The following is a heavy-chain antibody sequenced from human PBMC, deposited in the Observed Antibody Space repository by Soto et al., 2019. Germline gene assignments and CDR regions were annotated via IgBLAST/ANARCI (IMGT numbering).Heavy chain of an antibody. Sequence: SETLSITCTVSGGSISSSSFYWGWIRQPPGKGLEWIGSIYYSGSTYYNPSLKSRVTISVDTSKNQFSLKLSSVTAADTAVYYCARHYYESSGHYTPGELWGQGTLVTVSS. CDR2: IYYSGST. D-gene: IGHD3-22*01. CDR1: GGSISSSSFY. V-gene: IGHV4-39*01. J-gene: IGHJ4*02. CDR3: ARHYYESSGHYTPGEL.